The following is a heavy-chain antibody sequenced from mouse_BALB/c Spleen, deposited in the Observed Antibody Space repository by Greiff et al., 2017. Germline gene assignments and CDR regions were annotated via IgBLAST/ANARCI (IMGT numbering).Heavy chain of an antibody. CDR3: TRTGTTGYYFDY. CDR1: GYTFTDYE. CDR2: IDPETGGT. Sequence: QVQLKESGAELVRPGASVTLSCKASGYTFTDYEMHWVKQTPVHGLEWIGAIDPETGGTAYNQKFKGKATLTADKSSSTAYMELRSLTSEDSAVYYCTRTGTTGYYFDYWGQGTTLTVSS. V-gene: IGHV1-15*01. J-gene: IGHJ2*01. D-gene: IGHD4-1*01.